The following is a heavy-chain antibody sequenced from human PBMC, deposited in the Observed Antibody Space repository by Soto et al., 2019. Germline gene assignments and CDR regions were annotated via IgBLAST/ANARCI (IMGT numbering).Heavy chain of an antibody. CDR1: GSSISSYY. Sequence: SETLSLTCTVSGSSISSYYWSWIRQPPGKGLEWIGYIYYSGSTNYNPSLKSRVTISVDTSKNQFSLKLSSVTAADTAVYYCARKKYTGFDYWGQGTLVTVSS. CDR2: IYYSGST. V-gene: IGHV4-59*01. CDR3: ARKKYTGFDY. J-gene: IGHJ4*02. D-gene: IGHD2-2*02.